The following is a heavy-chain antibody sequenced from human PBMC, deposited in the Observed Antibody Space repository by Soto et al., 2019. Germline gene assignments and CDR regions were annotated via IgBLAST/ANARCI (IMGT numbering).Heavy chain of an antibody. V-gene: IGHV4-59*08. Sequence: QVQLQESGPGLVKPSETLSLTCTVSGGSISSYYWSWIRQPPRKGLERIGDIYYSGSTNYNPSLKSRVTISIDTSKNQFSLRLGSVTAADTAVYYCARHGVAPGWFDYWGQGTLVTVSS. CDR2: IYYSGST. CDR1: GGSISSYY. CDR3: ARHGVAPGWFDY. J-gene: IGHJ4*02. D-gene: IGHD6-13*01.